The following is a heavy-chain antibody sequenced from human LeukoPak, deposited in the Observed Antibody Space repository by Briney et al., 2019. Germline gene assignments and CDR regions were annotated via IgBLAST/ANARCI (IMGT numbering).Heavy chain of an antibody. V-gene: IGHV3-23*01. CDR3: ARESGYSYGLISPLYYFDY. Sequence: GGSLRLSCAASGFTFSGYGMSWVPQAPGKGLEWVSVISGSVGSTYYADSVKGRFTISRDNSKSTLYLQMNSLRAEDTAVYYCARESGYSYGLISPLYYFDYWGQGTLVTVSS. D-gene: IGHD5-18*01. CDR2: ISGSVGST. J-gene: IGHJ4*02. CDR1: GFTFSGYG.